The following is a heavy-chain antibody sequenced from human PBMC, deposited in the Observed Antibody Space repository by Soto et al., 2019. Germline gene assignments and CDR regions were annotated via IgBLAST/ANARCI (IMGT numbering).Heavy chain of an antibody. V-gene: IGHV3-30*18. CDR3: AKDFSRGPMGMSLDS. D-gene: IGHD1-26*01. J-gene: IGHJ4*02. CDR1: GFSFSDFG. CDR2: ISSDGSNK. Sequence: QVQLVESGGGVVHPGRSLRLSCTAPGFSFSDFGMHWVRQAPGKGLEWLALISSDGSNKFYADSVRGRFTVSRDRSENTLHLHMNAVRIDDTAMYYCAKDFSRGPMGMSLDSWGQGTLVIVSS.